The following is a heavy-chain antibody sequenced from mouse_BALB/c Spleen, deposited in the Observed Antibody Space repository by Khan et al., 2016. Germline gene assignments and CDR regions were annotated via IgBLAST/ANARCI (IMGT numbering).Heavy chain of an antibody. V-gene: IGHV5-6-4*01. J-gene: IGHJ3*01. Sequence: EVELVESGGGLVKPGGSLKLSCAASGFNFSSYTMSWVRQTPEKRLEWVATISSGGSYTYYPDNMKGRFTISRDNAKNTLYLQMSSLKSEDTAMYYCTRVSSGGFAYWGQGTLVTVSA. CDR1: GFNFSSYT. D-gene: IGHD3-1*01. CDR3: TRVSSGGFAY. CDR2: ISSGGSYT.